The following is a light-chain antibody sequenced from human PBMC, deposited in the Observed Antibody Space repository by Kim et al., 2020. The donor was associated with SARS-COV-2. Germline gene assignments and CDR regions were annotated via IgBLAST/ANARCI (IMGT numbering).Light chain of an antibody. CDR3: QQFNNYRFT. CDR2: DAS. V-gene: IGKV1D-13*01. CDR1: QGISSA. Sequence: AIQLTQSPSSLSASVGDRVTITCRASQGISSALAWYQQKPGKVPKLLIYDASSLESGVPSRFSGSGSGTDFTLTISSLQPEDIATYHCQQFNNYRFTFGPGTKVDIK. J-gene: IGKJ3*01.